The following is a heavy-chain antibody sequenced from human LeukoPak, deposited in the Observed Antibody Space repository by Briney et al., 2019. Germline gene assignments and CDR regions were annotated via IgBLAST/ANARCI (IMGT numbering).Heavy chain of an antibody. D-gene: IGHD3-9*01. CDR2: IKQDGSEK. J-gene: IGHJ4*02. CDR3: ARAPSLRYFDWLSYLHFDY. Sequence: GESLRLSCAASAFTFSSYWMSWVRQAPGKGLEWVANIKQDGSEKYYVDSVKGRFTISRDNAKNSLYLQMNSLRAEDTAVYYCARAPSLRYFDWLSYLHFDYWGQGTLVTVSS. V-gene: IGHV3-7*05. CDR1: AFTFSSYW.